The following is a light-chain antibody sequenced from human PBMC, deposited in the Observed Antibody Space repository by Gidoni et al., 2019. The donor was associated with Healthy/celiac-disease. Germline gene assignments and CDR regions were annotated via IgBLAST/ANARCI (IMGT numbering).Light chain of an antibody. CDR1: QSISSY. CDR3: QQSYSTPPIT. CDR2: AAS. Sequence: DIQMTQSPSSLSASVGDRVTITCRASQSISSYLNWYQQKPVKAPKLLIYAASSLQSGVPSRLSGSGSWTDFTLTISSLQPEDFATYYCQQSYSTPPITFGQGTRLEIK. J-gene: IGKJ5*01. V-gene: IGKV1-39*01.